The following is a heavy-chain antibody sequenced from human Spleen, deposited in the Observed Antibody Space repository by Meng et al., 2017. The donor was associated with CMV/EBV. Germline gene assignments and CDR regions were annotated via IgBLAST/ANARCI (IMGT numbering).Heavy chain of an antibody. V-gene: IGHV3-21*01. CDR3: ARDRGDYAIYEDY. CDR1: GFTFSSYW. Sequence: GKSLKISCAASGFTFSSYWMSWVRQAPGKGLEWVSSISSYSNNIHYADSVKGRFTISRDNAKNSLYLQMNYLRAADTAVYYCARDRGDYAIYEDYWGQGTLVTVSS. J-gene: IGHJ4*02. D-gene: IGHD4-17*01. CDR2: ISSYSNNI.